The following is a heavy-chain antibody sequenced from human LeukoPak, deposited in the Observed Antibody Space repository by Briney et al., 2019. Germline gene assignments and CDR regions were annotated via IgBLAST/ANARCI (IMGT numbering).Heavy chain of an antibody. CDR3: TSWGDTTAEYFQR. D-gene: IGHD2-21*02. J-gene: IGHJ1*01. Sequence: GGSLRLSCAASGFTFSDFWMSWVRQAPGKGLECVASTNEAGGDKLYVDSVKGRFTISRDNSKNSLSLQMNSLRAEDTAVYYCTSWGDTTAEYFQRWGQGTLVTVSS. CDR2: TNEAGGDK. V-gene: IGHV3-7*01. CDR1: GFTFSDFW.